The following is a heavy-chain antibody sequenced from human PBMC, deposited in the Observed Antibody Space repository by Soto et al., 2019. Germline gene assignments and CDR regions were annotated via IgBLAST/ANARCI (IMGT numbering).Heavy chain of an antibody. CDR2: IYPGDSDT. CDR1: GYSFGNYW. Sequence: GESLKISCQASGYSFGNYWIGWVRQMPGKGLEWMGIIYPGDSDTRYSPSFQGQVTISADKSISTAYLQWSSLKASDTAMYYCARPTYYYDSSGPRYYGMDVWGQGTTVTVSS. D-gene: IGHD3-22*01. CDR3: ARPTYYYDSSGPRYYGMDV. J-gene: IGHJ6*02. V-gene: IGHV5-51*01.